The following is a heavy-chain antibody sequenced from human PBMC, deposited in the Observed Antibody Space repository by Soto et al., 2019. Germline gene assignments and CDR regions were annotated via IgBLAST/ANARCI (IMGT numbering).Heavy chain of an antibody. CDR2: IKSKTDGGTT. J-gene: IGHJ4*02. CDR1: GFTLSNYY. D-gene: IGHD3-22*01. V-gene: IGHV3-15*01. CDR3: TPTYYYDSSGPTAGGYFDY. Sequence: PGGSLRLSCAASGFTLSNYYMNWVRQAQGKGLEWVGRIKSKTDGGTTDYAAPVKGRFTISRDDSKNTLYLQMNSLKTEDTAVYYCTPTYYYDSSGPTAGGYFDYWGQGTLVTVS.